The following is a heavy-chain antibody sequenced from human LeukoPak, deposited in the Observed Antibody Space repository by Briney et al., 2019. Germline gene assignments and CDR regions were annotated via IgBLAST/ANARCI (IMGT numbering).Heavy chain of an antibody. CDR3: ARGVAGHYYFDY. Sequence: ASVKVSCKASGYTFSSSGINWVRQAPGQGLEWMGWISPYNGNTNSAQKLQGRATMTTDTSTSTAYMELRSLTSDDTAVYYCARGVAGHYYFDYWGQGTLVTVTS. CDR1: GYTFSSSG. CDR2: ISPYNGNT. V-gene: IGHV1-18*01. J-gene: IGHJ4*02. D-gene: IGHD6-19*01.